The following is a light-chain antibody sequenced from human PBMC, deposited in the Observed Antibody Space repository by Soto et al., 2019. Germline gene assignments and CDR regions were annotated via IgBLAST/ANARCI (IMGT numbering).Light chain of an antibody. V-gene: IGKV3-20*01. CDR1: QGITPAY. CDR3: QQYGGSPLFT. CDR2: SAS. Sequence: EIVLTQSPRTLSLSPGERATLSCRASQGITPAYLAWYQHKPGLAPRLLIFSASNRATGIPDRFSGSGSGTDFTLTIRRLEPVDFAVYSCQQYGGSPLFTFGPGTRVDLK. J-gene: IGKJ3*01.